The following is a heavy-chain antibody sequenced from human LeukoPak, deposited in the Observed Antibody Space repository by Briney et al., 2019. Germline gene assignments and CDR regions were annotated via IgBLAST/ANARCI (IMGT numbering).Heavy chain of an antibody. CDR1: GYTFTSYA. J-gene: IGHJ6*02. V-gene: IGHV1-3*01. CDR2: INAGNGNT. Sequence: GASVKVSCEASGYTFTSYAMRWVRQAPGQRLEWMGWINAGNGNTKYSQKFQGRVTITRDTSASTAYMELSSLRSEDTAVYYCARDRGQQWGYYYYYYGMDVWGQGTTVTVSS. CDR3: ARDRGQQWGYYYYYYGMDV. D-gene: IGHD6-19*01.